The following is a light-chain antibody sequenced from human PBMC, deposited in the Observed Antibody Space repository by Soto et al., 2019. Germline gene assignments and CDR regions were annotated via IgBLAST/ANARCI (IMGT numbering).Light chain of an antibody. CDR3: QPYVTSSHRT. CDR2: GIS. Sequence: EIGLTQSPGTLSLSPGERATLSCRARHTISSSYLAWYQQTPGQAPRLLMYGISRRATGIPDRFSGSGSGPAFTLTITRLEPEDFAVYYCQPYVTSSHRTFGQGTKVEL. V-gene: IGKV3-20*01. CDR1: HTISSSY. J-gene: IGKJ1*01.